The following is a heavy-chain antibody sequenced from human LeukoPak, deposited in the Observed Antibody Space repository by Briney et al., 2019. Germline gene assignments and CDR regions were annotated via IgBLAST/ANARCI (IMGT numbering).Heavy chain of an antibody. V-gene: IGHV1-24*01. CDR1: GYSLTELA. D-gene: IGHD2-2*01. CDR3: ATGYCSSSKCFDYYYMDV. Sequence: ASVKVSCKVSGYSLTELAMHWVRQAPGGGLEWVGGFDPEEGEPVYARKFQGRVTMTEDTSTGTAYMKLSSLTPEDSAVYFCATGYCSSSKCFDYYYMDVWGKGTTVTVSS. J-gene: IGHJ6*03. CDR2: FDPEEGEP.